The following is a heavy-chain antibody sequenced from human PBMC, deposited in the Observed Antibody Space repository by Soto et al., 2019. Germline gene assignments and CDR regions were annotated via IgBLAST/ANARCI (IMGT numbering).Heavy chain of an antibody. J-gene: IGHJ6*02. CDR3: ARDPDSTSHYYYYCGMDV. Sequence: GASVKVSCKASGYTFTSYGISWVRQAPGQGLEWMGWISAYNGNTNYAQKLQGRVTMTTDTSTSTAYMELRSLRSDDTAVYYCARDPDSTSHYYYYCGMDVWGQGTTVTVSS. CDR2: ISAYNGNT. CDR1: GYTFTSYG. D-gene: IGHD6-6*01. V-gene: IGHV1-18*04.